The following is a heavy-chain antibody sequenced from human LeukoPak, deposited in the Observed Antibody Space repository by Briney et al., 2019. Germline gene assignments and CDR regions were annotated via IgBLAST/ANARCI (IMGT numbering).Heavy chain of an antibody. CDR3: ARGPRVPLVPAAEVDP. V-gene: IGHV4-34*01. Sequence: SETLSLTCAVYGGSFSGYYWSWIRQPPGKGLEWIGEINHSGSTNYNPSLQSRVTISVDTSKNQFSLKLSSVTAADTAVYYCARGPRVPLVPAAEVDPWGQGTLVTVSS. J-gene: IGHJ5*02. CDR1: GGSFSGYY. CDR2: INHSGST. D-gene: IGHD2-2*01.